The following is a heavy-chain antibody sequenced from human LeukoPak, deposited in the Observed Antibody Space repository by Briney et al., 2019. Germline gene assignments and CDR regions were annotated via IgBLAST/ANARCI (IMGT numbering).Heavy chain of an antibody. CDR1: GFTFSSYV. CDR3: ARHSSGYHQSFDY. D-gene: IGHD3-22*01. V-gene: IGHV3-23*01. Sequence: GSLRLSCAASGFTFSSYVMSWVRQAPGKGLEWVSAISGSGDITYYADSVKGRFTISRDNSKNTLYLQMNSLRAEDTAVYYCARHSSGYHQSFDYWGQGTLVTVSS. CDR2: ISGSGDIT. J-gene: IGHJ4*02.